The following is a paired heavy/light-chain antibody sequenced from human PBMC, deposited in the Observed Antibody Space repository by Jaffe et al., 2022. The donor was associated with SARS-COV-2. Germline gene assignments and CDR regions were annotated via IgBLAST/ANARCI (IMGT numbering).Heavy chain of an antibody. V-gene: IGHV3-23*04. J-gene: IGHJ6*03. CDR2: ISGSGANI. CDR1: GFTFSSYA. D-gene: IGHD1-1*01. CDR3: AKTGGWNDAGITNYYMDV. Sequence: EVQLVESGGDLEQPGESLRLSCVASGFTFSSYAMSWVRQAPEKGLEWVSGISGSGANIYYADSVKGRFTISRDNSKNTLYLQLNSLRAEDTAIYYCAKTGGWNDAGITNYYMDVWGKGTTVTVSS.
Light chain of an antibody. CDR2: QDS. J-gene: IGLJ2*01. CDR1: KLGDKY. V-gene: IGLV3-1*01. CDR3: QTWDRRTVV. Sequence: SYDLTQPPSVSVSPGQTASITCSGDKLGDKYVCWYQQKPGQSPVLVMYQDSKRPSGIPERFSGSNSGNTATLAISGTQAMDEADYYCQTWDRRTVVFGGGTKLTVL.